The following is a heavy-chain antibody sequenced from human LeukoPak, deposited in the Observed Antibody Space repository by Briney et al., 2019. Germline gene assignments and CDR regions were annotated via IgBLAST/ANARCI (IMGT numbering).Heavy chain of an antibody. D-gene: IGHD6-13*01. J-gene: IGHJ4*02. CDR2: IRSKAYGGTT. V-gene: IGHV3-49*03. CDR1: GFIFQDNL. Sequence: GRSLRLSCTGSGFIFQDNLMSWYRQAPGKGLEWVGFIRSKAYGGTTEDAASVRGRFIILRDDSKTIAYLQMNSLETDDTAVYYCATGHSSSWYSIYWGQGTLVTVSS. CDR3: ATGHSSSWYSIY.